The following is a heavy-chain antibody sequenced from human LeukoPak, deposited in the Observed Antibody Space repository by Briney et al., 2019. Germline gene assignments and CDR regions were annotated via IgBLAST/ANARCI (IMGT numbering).Heavy chain of an antibody. V-gene: IGHV4-59*01. CDR1: GGSISSYY. D-gene: IGHD3-10*01. CDR2: IYYSGST. Sequence: PSETLSLTCTVSGGSISSYYWSWIRQPPGKGLEWIGYIYYSGSTNHNPSLKSRVTISVDTSKNQFSLRLSSVTAADTAVYFCAGSGSGSYYSPWYFDLWGRGTLVIVSS. CDR3: AGSGSGSYYSPWYFDL. J-gene: IGHJ2*01.